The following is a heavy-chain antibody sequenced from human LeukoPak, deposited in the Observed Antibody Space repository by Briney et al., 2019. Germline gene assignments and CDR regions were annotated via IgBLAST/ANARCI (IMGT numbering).Heavy chain of an antibody. CDR1: GGTISSYY. J-gene: IGHJ4*02. D-gene: IGHD3-22*01. CDR2: IYYTGDT. CDR3: ARVANYSDGGGYYFLDY. V-gene: IGHV4-59*01. Sequence: SETLSLTCTVSGGTISSYYWSWIRQPPGKGLEWIGYIYYTGDTSYSPSLMRRGTISVDTSKNQLPLKLGTVTAADTAVYYCARVANYSDGGGYYFLDYWGLGTLVSVSS.